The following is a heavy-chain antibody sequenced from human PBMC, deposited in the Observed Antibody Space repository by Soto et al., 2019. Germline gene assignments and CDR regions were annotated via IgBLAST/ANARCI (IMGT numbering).Heavy chain of an antibody. Sequence: VGSLRLSCAASGFSFSSYEMNWVRQAPGRGLEWVSFISSSGRTIYYADSVKGRFTISRDNAKNSVYLQMDSLRAEDTAVYYCATTTGYSSGWPSSYYYYGLDVWGQGTTVTVSS. V-gene: IGHV3-48*03. J-gene: IGHJ6*02. D-gene: IGHD6-19*01. CDR3: ATTTGYSSGWPSSYYYYGLDV. CDR2: ISSSGRTI. CDR1: GFSFSSYE.